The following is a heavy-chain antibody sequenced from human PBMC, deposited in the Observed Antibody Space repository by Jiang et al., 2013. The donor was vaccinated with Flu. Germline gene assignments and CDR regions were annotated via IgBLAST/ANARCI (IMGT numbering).Heavy chain of an antibody. CDR3: ARETDHYGVDY. V-gene: IGHV3-21*01. J-gene: IGHJ4*02. Sequence: EWVSSISSSSSYIYYADSVKGRFTISRDNAKNSLYLQMNSLRAEDTAVYYCARETDHYGVDYWGQGTLVTVSS. CDR2: ISSSSSYI. D-gene: IGHD4-17*01.